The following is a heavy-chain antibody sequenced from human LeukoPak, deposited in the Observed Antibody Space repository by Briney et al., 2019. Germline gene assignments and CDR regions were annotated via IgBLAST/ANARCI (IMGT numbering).Heavy chain of an antibody. CDR2: IYTSGST. J-gene: IGHJ4*02. V-gene: IGHV4-4*07. D-gene: IGHD2-2*01. CDR1: GGSISSYY. CDR3: ARGDIVVVPAAGSLDY. Sequence: PSETLSLTCTVSGGSISSYYWSWIRQPAGKGLEWIGRIYTSGSTNYNPSLKSRVTMSVDTSKNQFSLKLSSVTAADTAVYYCARGDIVVVPAAGSLDYWGQGTLVTVSS.